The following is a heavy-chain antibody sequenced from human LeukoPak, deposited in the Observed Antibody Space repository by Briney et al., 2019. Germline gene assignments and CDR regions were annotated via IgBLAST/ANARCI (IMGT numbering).Heavy chain of an antibody. CDR3: ASPSKGFGDFDY. V-gene: IGHV1-2*06. CDR2: INPNSGGT. Sequence: ASVKVSCKASGYTFTGYYMHWVRRAPGQGLEWMGRINPNSGGTNYAQKFQGRVTMTRDTSISTAYMELSRLRSDDTAVYYCASPSKGFGDFDYWGQGTLVTVSS. D-gene: IGHD3-10*01. CDR1: GYTFTGYY. J-gene: IGHJ4*02.